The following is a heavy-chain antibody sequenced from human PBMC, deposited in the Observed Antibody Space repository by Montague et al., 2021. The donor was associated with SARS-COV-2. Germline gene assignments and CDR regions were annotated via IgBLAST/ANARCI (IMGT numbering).Heavy chain of an antibody. CDR1: GGSISSDSFY. CDR2: IYHSWCT. V-gene: IGHV4-39*01. D-gene: IGHD3-10*01. Sequence: SETLSLTCTVSGGSISSDSFYWGWLREPPVKGLECIGLIYHSWCTYNGPSLKRLFSISVDTSKNQFSLKVTSVTAADTAVYYCARRPGTFGAAFDIWGLGTMVTVSS. J-gene: IGHJ3*02. CDR3: ARRPGTFGAAFDI.